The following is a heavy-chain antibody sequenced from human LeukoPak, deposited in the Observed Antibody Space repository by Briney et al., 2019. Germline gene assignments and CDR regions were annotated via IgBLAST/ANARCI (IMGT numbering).Heavy chain of an antibody. J-gene: IGHJ4*02. V-gene: IGHV3-23*01. Sequence: RTGGSLRLSCAASGFTFSSFAIGSVRQAPGKGLGWLSAISGSGGSTYYADSVKGRFTISRDNSKNTLYLQMNSLRAEDTAVYYCAKSGTYRPFDYWGQGTLVTVSS. D-gene: IGHD1-26*01. CDR3: AKSGTYRPFDY. CDR1: GFTFSSFA. CDR2: ISGSGGST.